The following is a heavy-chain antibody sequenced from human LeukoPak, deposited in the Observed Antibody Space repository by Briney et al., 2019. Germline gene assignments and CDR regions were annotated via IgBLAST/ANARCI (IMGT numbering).Heavy chain of an antibody. D-gene: IGHD3-3*01. CDR3: TRVFGGYDVSDY. Sequence: QAGGSLRLSSAASGFTFSSFWMSWVRHAPGKGLECVANIKKDGSQKYYVDSVEGRFTISRDNAKNSLYLQMDSLRVDDTAEYYCTRVFGGYDVSDYWGQGTLVTVSS. CDR1: GFTFSSFW. V-gene: IGHV3-7*03. CDR2: IKKDGSQK. J-gene: IGHJ4*02.